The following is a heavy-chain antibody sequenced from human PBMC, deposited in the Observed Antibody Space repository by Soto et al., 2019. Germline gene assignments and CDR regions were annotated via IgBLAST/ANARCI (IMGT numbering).Heavy chain of an antibody. Sequence: XGSLRLSCAASGFTFSYYAMHWVRQAPGKGLEWVSFISYDGSNGYYADSMKGRFTISRDNSKNTLYLQMDSLRAEDTAVYYCARDSFGLDVWGQGTTVTVSS. J-gene: IGHJ6*02. CDR2: ISYDGSNG. V-gene: IGHV3-30-3*01. CDR1: GFTFSYYA. CDR3: ARDSFGLDV.